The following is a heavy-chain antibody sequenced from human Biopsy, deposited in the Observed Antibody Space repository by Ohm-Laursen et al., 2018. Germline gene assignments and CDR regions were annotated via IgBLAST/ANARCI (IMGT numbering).Heavy chain of an antibody. J-gene: IGHJ4*02. D-gene: IGHD2-15*01. Sequence: ASVEVSCKASGGPFSSYAVTWVRQAPGQGLEWMGGIIGMFGTADYAQRFQGRVTITADESTSTAYMELSSLRSEDTAMFYCAREAIGYQLPCDDWGQGTLVTVSS. CDR2: IIGMFGTA. CDR1: GGPFSSYA. V-gene: IGHV1-69*13. CDR3: AREAIGYQLPCDD.